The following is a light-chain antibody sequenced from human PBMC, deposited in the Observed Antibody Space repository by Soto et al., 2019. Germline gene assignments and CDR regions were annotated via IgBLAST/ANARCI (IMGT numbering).Light chain of an antibody. CDR1: QSVSNNY. V-gene: IGKV3-20*01. CDR3: QQHLGSPFT. Sequence: EIVLTQSPGTLSLSPGERATLSCRASQSVSNNYLAWYQQKPGQAPGLLIHDASSRATGIPGRFSGSGSGRVFTLTISRLEPEDFAVYSFQQHLGSPFTFGSRTKVEIE. CDR2: DAS. J-gene: IGKJ3*01.